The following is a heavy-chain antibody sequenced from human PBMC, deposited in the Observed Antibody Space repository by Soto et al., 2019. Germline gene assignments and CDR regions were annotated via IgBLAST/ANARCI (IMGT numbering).Heavy chain of an antibody. Sequence: PGGSLRLSCAASGFTFGDYEMSWIRQAAGKGPEWVSFLSRSGNTIYYADSVKGRFSISRDNAENSLYLQMNSLRDEDTAVYYCARDRGITMIVVHRDAFDIWGQGTMVTVSS. J-gene: IGHJ3*02. CDR2: LSRSGNTI. CDR1: GFTFGDYE. V-gene: IGHV3-11*04. D-gene: IGHD3-22*01. CDR3: ARDRGITMIVVHRDAFDI.